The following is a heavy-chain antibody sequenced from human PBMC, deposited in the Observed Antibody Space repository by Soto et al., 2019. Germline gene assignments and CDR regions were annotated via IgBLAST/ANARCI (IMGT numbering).Heavy chain of an antibody. CDR1: GFTFSSYG. D-gene: IGHD4-17*01. Sequence: QVQLVESGGGVVQPGRSLRLSCAASGFTFSSYGMHWVRQAPGKGLEWVAVIWYDGSNKYYADSVKGRFTISRDNSKNTLYLQMNSLRAEDTAVYYCARNGAPGVYFDYWGQGTLFTVSS. J-gene: IGHJ4*02. CDR2: IWYDGSNK. V-gene: IGHV3-33*01. CDR3: ARNGAPGVYFDY.